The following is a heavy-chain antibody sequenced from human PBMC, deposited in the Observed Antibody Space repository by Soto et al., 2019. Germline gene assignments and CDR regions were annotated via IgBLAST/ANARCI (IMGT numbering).Heavy chain of an antibody. Sequence: PSQTLSLTCAISGDSFSSNGVAGNWIRQSPSRGLEWLGRTYYASKWNNNYSTSVKSRITINPDTSKNQFSLQLHFVTPEDTAVYYCARGSKSAFDYWGQGTLVTVSS. CDR1: GDSFSSNGVA. V-gene: IGHV6-1*01. J-gene: IGHJ4*02. CDR2: TYYASKWNN. CDR3: ARGSKSAFDY. D-gene: IGHD1-26*01.